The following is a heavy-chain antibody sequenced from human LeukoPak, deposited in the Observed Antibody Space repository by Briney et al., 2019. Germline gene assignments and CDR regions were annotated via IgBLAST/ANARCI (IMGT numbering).Heavy chain of an antibody. D-gene: IGHD2-2*01. V-gene: IGHV1-24*01. Sequence: ASVKVSCKVSGYTLTELSMHWVRPAPGKGLEWMGGFDPEDGETIYAQKFQGRVTMTEDTSTDTAYMELSSLRSEDTAVYYCATGAPYCSSTSCPRGFDPWGQGTLVTVSS. CDR2: FDPEDGET. CDR1: GYTLTELS. CDR3: ATGAPYCSSTSCPRGFDP. J-gene: IGHJ5*02.